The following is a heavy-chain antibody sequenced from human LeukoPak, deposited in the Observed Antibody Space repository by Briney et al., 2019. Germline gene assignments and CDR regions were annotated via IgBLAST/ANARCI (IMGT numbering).Heavy chain of an antibody. CDR2: IDYSGST. Sequence: SETLSLTCTVSGGSISSYYWSWIRQPPGKGLEWIGYIDYSGSTNYNPSLKSRVAISVDTSKNQFSLKLSSVTAADTAVYYCARSSYYDLHGGMDVWGQGTTVTVSS. CDR3: ARSSYYDLHGGMDV. D-gene: IGHD3-3*01. J-gene: IGHJ6*02. CDR1: GGSISSYY. V-gene: IGHV4-59*08.